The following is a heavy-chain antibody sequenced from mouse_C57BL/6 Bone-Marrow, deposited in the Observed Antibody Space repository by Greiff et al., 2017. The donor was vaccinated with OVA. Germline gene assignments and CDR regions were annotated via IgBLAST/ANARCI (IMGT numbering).Heavy chain of an antibody. CDR3: ARAGWLLRYYFDY. V-gene: IGHV3-6*01. J-gene: IGHJ2*01. D-gene: IGHD2-3*01. Sequence: EVHLVESGPGLVKPSQSLSLTCSVTGYSITSGYYWNWIRQFPGNKLEWMGYISYDGSNNYNPSLKNRISITRDTSKNQFFLKLNSVTTEDTATYYCARAGWLLRYYFDYWGQGTTLTVSS. CDR2: ISYDGSN. CDR1: GYSITSGYY.